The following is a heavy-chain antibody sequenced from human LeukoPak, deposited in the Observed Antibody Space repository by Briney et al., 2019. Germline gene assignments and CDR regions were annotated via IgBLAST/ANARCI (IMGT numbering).Heavy chain of an antibody. CDR1: GGSISSSSYY. CDR2: IYYSGST. V-gene: IGHV4-39*07. CDR3: ARGVTISGAGGYYYYYYMDV. Sequence: TSSETLSLTCTVSGGSISSSSYYWGWIRQPPGKGLEWIGSIYYSGSTYYNPSLKSRVTMSVDTSKNQFSLKLSSVTAADTAVYYCARGVTISGAGGYYYYYYMDVWGKGTTVTVSS. J-gene: IGHJ6*03. D-gene: IGHD3-3*01.